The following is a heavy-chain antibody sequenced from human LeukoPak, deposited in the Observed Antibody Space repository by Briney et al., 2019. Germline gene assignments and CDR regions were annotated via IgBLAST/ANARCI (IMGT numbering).Heavy chain of an antibody. CDR3: ARGNGGPIDY. Sequence: ASVKVSCKASGYAFSGYYIHWVRQAPGQGLEWMGWVNPSNSDTRYAQKFQGRVTMTRNTSISTAYMELSSLRSEDTAVYYCARGNGGPIDYWGQGTLVTVSS. D-gene: IGHD2-8*01. CDR2: VNPSNSDT. V-gene: IGHV1-8*02. CDR1: GYAFSGYY. J-gene: IGHJ4*02.